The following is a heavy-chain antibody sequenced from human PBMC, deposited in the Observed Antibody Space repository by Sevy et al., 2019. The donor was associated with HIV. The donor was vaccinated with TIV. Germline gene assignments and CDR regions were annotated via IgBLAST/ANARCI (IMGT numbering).Heavy chain of an antibody. D-gene: IGHD6-13*01. CDR1: GFTFSSYG. CDR2: ISYDGSNK. Sequence: GGSLRLSCAASGFTFSSYGMHWVRQAPGKGLEWVAVISYDGSNKYYADSVKGRLTISRDISKNTQYLQMNSLGAEDTAVYYCAKVSSVAAAAGDFDYWGQGTLVTVSS. CDR3: AKVSSVAAAAGDFDY. V-gene: IGHV3-30*18. J-gene: IGHJ4*02.